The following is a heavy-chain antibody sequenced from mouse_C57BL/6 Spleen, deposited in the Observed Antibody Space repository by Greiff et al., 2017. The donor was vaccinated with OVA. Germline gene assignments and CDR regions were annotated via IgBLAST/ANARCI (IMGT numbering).Heavy chain of an antibody. D-gene: IGHD1-1*01. CDR3: AREGYYGSPWFAY. V-gene: IGHV1-82*01. CDR1: GYAFSSSW. Sequence: QVQLQQPGPELVKPGASVKLSCKASGYAFSSSWMNWVKQRPGKGLEWIGRIYPGDGDTNFHGKFKGKATLTADKSSSTACTHLRRLTSEASAVYSCAREGYYGSPWFAYWGQGTLVTVSA. J-gene: IGHJ3*01. CDR2: IYPGDGDT.